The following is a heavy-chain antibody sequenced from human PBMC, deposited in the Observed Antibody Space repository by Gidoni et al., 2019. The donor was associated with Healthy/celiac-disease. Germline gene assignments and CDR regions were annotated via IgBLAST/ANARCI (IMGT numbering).Heavy chain of an antibody. CDR1: GFTFSSYA. CDR3: AKLRGRDFWSGYGDV. CDR2: ISGSGGST. Sequence: EVQLLESGGGLVQPGGSLRLPCAASGFTFSSYAMSWVRQAPGKGLEWVSAISGSGGSTYYADSVKGRFTISRDNSKNTLYLQMNSLRAEDTAVYYCAKLRGRDFWSGYGDVWGKGTTVTVSS. V-gene: IGHV3-23*01. D-gene: IGHD3-3*01. J-gene: IGHJ6*04.